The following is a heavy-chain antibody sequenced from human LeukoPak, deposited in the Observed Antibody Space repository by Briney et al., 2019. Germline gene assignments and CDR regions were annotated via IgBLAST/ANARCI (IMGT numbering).Heavy chain of an antibody. CDR2: ISSSSSTI. J-gene: IGHJ4*02. CDR3: ARVAGERGIAARGTFGY. CDR1: GFTFSSYS. D-gene: IGHD6-6*01. V-gene: IGHV3-48*01. Sequence: PGGSLRLSCAASGFTFSSYSMNWVRQAPGKGLEWVSHISSSSSTIYYADSVKGRFTISRDNAKNSLYLQMNSLRAEDTAVYYCARVAGERGIAARGTFGYWGQGTLVTVSS.